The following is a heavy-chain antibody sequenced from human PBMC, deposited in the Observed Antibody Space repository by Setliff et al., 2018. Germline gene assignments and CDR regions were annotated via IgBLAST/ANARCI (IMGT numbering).Heavy chain of an antibody. CDR2: ISAYNGNT. V-gene: IGHV1-18*01. D-gene: IGHD3-10*02. CDR3: ARDLGGLHLTMYHFDY. CDR1: GYTFTSYG. J-gene: IGHJ4*02. Sequence: ASVKVSCKASGYTFTSYGISWVRQAPGQGLEWMGWISAYNGNTNYAQKLQGRVTMTTDTSTSTAYMELGSLRSDDTAVYYCARDLGGLHLTMYHFDYWGQGTLVTVSS.